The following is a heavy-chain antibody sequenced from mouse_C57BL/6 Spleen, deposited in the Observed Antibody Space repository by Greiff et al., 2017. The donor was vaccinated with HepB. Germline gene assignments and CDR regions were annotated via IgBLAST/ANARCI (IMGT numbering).Heavy chain of an antibody. CDR2: IDPSDSET. J-gene: IGHJ4*01. CDR3: ARMDYSNLYYAMDY. CDR1: GYTFTSYW. V-gene: IGHV1-52*01. Sequence: QVQLQQPGAELVRPGSSVKLSCKASGYTFTSYWMHWVKQRPIQGLEWIGNIDPSDSETHYNQKFKDKATLTVDKSSSTAYMQLSSLTSEDSAVYYCARMDYSNLYYAMDYWGQGTSVTVSS. D-gene: IGHD2-5*01.